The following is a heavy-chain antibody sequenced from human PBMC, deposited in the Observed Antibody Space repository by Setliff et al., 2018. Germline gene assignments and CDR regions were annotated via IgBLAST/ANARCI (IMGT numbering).Heavy chain of an antibody. Sequence: QTSETLSLSCAASGFTFSSYGMHWVRQAPGKGLEWVAVIWYDGSNKYYADSVKGRFTIPRDNSKNKLYLQMNSLRAEDTAVYYCAKLGWAYYFDYWGQGTLVTVSS. J-gene: IGHJ4*02. V-gene: IGHV3-33*06. D-gene: IGHD7-27*01. CDR3: AKLGWAYYFDY. CDR2: IWYDGSNK. CDR1: GFTFSSYG.